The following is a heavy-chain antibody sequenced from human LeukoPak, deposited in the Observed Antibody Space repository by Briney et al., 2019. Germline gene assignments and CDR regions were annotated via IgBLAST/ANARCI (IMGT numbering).Heavy chain of an antibody. Sequence: SSETLSLTCTVSGGSISSGDYYWSWIRQPPGKGLEWIGYIYYSGSTYYNPSLKSRVTISVDTSKNQFSLKLSSVTAADTAVYYCARVEAVVTPYGFDYWGQGTLVTVSS. V-gene: IGHV4-30-4*08. CDR1: GGSISSGDYY. D-gene: IGHD4-23*01. CDR3: ARVEAVVTPYGFDY. CDR2: IYYSGST. J-gene: IGHJ4*02.